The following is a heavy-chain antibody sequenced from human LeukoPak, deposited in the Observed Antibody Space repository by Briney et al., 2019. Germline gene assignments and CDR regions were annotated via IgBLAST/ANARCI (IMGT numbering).Heavy chain of an antibody. J-gene: IGHJ5*02. V-gene: IGHV1-46*01. CDR3: AKSSAWNKGWFDP. Sequence: ASVKVSCKASGNTFTSYYMHWVRQAPGQGLAWIGIINPSGGSTTYAQKFQGRVTMTRDTSTSTVYMEVSSLRSEDTAVYYCAKSSAWNKGWFDPWGQGTLVTVSS. CDR2: INPSGGST. D-gene: IGHD1/OR15-1a*01. CDR1: GNTFTSYY.